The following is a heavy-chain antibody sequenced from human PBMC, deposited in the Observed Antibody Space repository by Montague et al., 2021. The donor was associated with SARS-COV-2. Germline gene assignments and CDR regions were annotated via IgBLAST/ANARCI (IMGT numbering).Heavy chain of an antibody. CDR3: AGDYGESRDH. J-gene: IGHJ4*02. Sequence: SLRLSCAASGFTVSSNYMSWVRQAPGKGLEWVSLIYSSVSTSYADAVVCRFTMYSDHSKNTLYLQMNNQGAEDTAAYYCAGDYGESRDHWGQGTLVTVSS. CDR2: IYSSVST. V-gene: IGHV3-53*01. CDR1: GFTVSSNY. D-gene: IGHD3-10*01.